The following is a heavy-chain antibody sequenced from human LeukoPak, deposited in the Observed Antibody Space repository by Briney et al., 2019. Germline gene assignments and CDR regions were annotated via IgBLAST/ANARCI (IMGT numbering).Heavy chain of an antibody. CDR3: TRDLMDYDVSTGLHHYYMDV. J-gene: IGHJ6*02. D-gene: IGHD3-9*01. CDR2: IYSGVGT. Sequence: GGSLRLSCAASGFTVNSNYMSWVRQAPGKGLEWVSVIYSGVGTFYAGSVKGRFTISRDNSKNTLYLQMNTLRVEDTAVYYCTRDLMDYDVSTGLHHYYMDVWGQGTTVTVSS. CDR1: GFTVNSNY. V-gene: IGHV3-53*01.